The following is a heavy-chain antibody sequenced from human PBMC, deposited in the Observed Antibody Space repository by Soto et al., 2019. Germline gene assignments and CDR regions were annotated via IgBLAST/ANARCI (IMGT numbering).Heavy chain of an antibody. J-gene: IGHJ4*02. Sequence: GGSLRLSCAASGFTFSSYSMNWVRQAPGKGLEWVSYISSSSSTIYYADSVKGRFTISRDNTKNSLYLQMNSLRDEDTAVYYCARGFTATDLHHYYGEPFDYWGQGTLVTVSS. V-gene: IGHV3-48*02. D-gene: IGHD4-17*01. CDR2: ISSSSSTI. CDR1: GFTFSSYS. CDR3: ARGFTATDLHHYYGEPFDY.